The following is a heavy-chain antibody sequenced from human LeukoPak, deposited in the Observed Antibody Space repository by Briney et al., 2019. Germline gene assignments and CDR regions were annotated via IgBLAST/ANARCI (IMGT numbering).Heavy chain of an antibody. D-gene: IGHD4-17*01. CDR3: ARAGYLRGDYSFDY. CDR2: IIPIFGTA. CDR1: GYSFTSYW. J-gene: IGHJ4*02. V-gene: IGHV1-69*01. Sequence: KISCKGSGYSFTSYWIGWVRQMPGKGLEWMGGIIPIFGTANYAQKFQGRVTITADESTSTAYMELSSLRSEDTAVYYCARAGYLRGDYSFDYWGQGTLVTVSS.